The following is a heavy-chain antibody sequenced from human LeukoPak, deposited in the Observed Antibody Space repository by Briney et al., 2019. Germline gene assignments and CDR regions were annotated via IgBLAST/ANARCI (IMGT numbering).Heavy chain of an antibody. V-gene: IGHV4-59*12. CDR2: IFYSGST. Sequence: SETLSLTCTVSDGSINTYYWSWLRQPPGKGLEWIAYIFYSGSTDYNPSLKSRVTISIDTSRNQFSLKLTSVTAADTAVYYCAGWGPYFDYWGQGTLVTVSS. D-gene: IGHD7-27*01. CDR1: DGSINTYY. CDR3: AGWGPYFDY. J-gene: IGHJ4*01.